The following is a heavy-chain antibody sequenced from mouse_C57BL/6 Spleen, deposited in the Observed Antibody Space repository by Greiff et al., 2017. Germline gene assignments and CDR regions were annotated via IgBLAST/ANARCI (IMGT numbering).Heavy chain of an antibody. CDR1: GYTFTSYW. J-gene: IGHJ4*01. V-gene: IGHV1-52*01. CDR3: ARGEIPMDY. Sequence: QVQLQQPGAELVRPGSSVKLSCKASGYTFTSYWMHWGKQRPIQGLEWIGNIDPSDSETHYNQKFKDKATLTVDKSSSTAYMQLSSLTSEDSAVYYCARGEIPMDYWGQGTSVTVSS. CDR2: IDPSDSET.